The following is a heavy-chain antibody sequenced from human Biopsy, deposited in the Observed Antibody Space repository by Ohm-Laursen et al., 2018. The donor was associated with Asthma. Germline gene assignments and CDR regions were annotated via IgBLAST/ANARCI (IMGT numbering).Heavy chain of an antibody. J-gene: IGHJ6*02. V-gene: IGHV4-59*01. CDR2: LYDGDSGYT. CDR3: ARADCGGGSCPYYYGLDV. D-gene: IGHD2-21*01. Sequence: SETLSLTCAVSGGSISGYYWSWIRQSPGKGLEWVAYLYDGDSGYTNYNPSLRSRATISIDTSTNHFSLKLTSVTAADTAVYYCARADCGGGSCPYYYGLDVWGQGTTVTVS. CDR1: GGSISGYY.